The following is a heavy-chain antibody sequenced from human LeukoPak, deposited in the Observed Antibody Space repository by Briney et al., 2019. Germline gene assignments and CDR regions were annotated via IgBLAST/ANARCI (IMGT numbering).Heavy chain of an antibody. CDR1: GGTFSSYA. Sequence: ASVKVSCKASGGTFSSYAISWVRQAPGQGLEWMGGIIPIFGTANYAQKFRGRVTITADESTSTAYMELSSLRSEDTAVYYCAQNHYGGNPRLYYYYGMDVWGQGTTVTVSS. J-gene: IGHJ6*02. CDR2: IIPIFGTA. CDR3: AQNHYGGNPRLYYYYGMDV. D-gene: IGHD4-23*01. V-gene: IGHV1-69*01.